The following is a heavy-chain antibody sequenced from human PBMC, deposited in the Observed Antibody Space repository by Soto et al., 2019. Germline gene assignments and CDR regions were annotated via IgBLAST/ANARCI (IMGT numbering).Heavy chain of an antibody. CDR2: IYYSGST. CDR1: GGSISSYY. V-gene: IGHV4-59*01. D-gene: IGHD2-21*02. Sequence: SETLSLTCTVSGGSISSYYWSWIRQPPGKGLEWIGYIYYSGSTNYNPSLKSRVTISVDTSKNQFSLKLSSVTAADTAVYYCARMTFDDYFDYCRQGTLVTFS. CDR3: ARMTFDDYFDY. J-gene: IGHJ4*02.